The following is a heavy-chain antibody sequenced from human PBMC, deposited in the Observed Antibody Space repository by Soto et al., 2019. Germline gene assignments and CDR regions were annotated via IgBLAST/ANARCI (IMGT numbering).Heavy chain of an antibody. V-gene: IGHV3-48*04. CDR2: IFVSSTTI. D-gene: IGHD3-9*01. CDR1: GFTFSSYS. J-gene: IGHJ4*02. CDR3: ARDRDWAFDY. Sequence: GGSLRLSCVASGFTFSSYSMVWVRQAPGKGLEWISYIFVSSTTIYYADSVKGRFTVSRDNAQNSLFLLMNSLRAEDTAVYYCARDRDWAFDYWGRGTLVTAPQ.